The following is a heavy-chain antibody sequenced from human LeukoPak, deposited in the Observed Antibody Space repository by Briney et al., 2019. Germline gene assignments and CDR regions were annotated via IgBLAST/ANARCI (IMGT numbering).Heavy chain of an antibody. J-gene: IGHJ3*02. CDR3: ARAPDSSGYYYEFCAFDI. CDR2: IYYSGST. V-gene: IGHV4-59*01. Sequence: PSETLSLTCTVSGGSISSYYWSWIRQPPGKGLEWIGYIYYSGSTNYNPSLKSRVTISVDTSKNQFSLKLSSVTAADTAVYYCARAPDSSGYYYEFCAFDIWGQGTMVTVSS. CDR1: GGSISSYY. D-gene: IGHD3-22*01.